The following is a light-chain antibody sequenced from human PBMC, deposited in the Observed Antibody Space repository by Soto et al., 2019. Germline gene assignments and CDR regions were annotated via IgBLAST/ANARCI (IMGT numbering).Light chain of an antibody. CDR3: HQYATSPPYT. V-gene: IGKV3-20*01. Sequence: EIVLTQSPGTLSLSPGERATLSCRASQSVSGSYLAWYQQKPGQSPRLLIYGSSDRATGIPDRFSGSGSGTVFTLPISRVEPEDFSVYYCHQYATSPPYTFGQRTKLQIK. CDR2: GSS. CDR1: QSVSGSY. J-gene: IGKJ2*01.